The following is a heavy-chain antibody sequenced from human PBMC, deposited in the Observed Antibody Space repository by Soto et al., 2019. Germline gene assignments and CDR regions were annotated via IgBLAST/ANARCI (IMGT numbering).Heavy chain of an antibody. CDR3: ARPGPTYYDVWSAPGPFDY. Sequence: KVSWNSSAYIFTSYWIGWLRQMPGKGLEWMGIIYPGDSDTRYSPSFQGQVTISADKSISTAYLQWSSLKASDTAMYYCARPGPTYYDVWSAPGPFDYCGQGTLVRVS. V-gene: IGHV5-51*01. CDR2: IYPGDSDT. D-gene: IGHD3-3*01. CDR1: AYIFTSYW. J-gene: IGHJ4*02.